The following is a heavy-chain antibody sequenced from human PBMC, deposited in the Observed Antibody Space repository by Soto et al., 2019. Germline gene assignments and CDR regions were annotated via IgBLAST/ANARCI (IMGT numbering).Heavy chain of an antibody. V-gene: IGHV3-48*02. CDR1: GFTFSTYI. Sequence: GGSLRLSCAASGFTFSTYIMYWVRQSPGKGLEWLAYISAGSGTIHYADSVKGRFTISRDNAKNSLFLQVNSLRDEDTAVYYCARRASMSVAGIGYWGQGTLVTVSS. D-gene: IGHD6-19*01. CDR2: ISAGSGTI. CDR3: ARRASMSVAGIGY. J-gene: IGHJ4*02.